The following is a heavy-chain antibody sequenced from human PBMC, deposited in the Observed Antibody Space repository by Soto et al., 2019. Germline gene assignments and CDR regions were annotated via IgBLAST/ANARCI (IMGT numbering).Heavy chain of an antibody. CDR2: ST. V-gene: IGHV3-23*01. Sequence: STYYADSVKGRFTISRDNSKNTLYLQMNSLRAEDTAVYHCAKVYGSGSLPLLFDYWGQGTLVTVSS. D-gene: IGHD3-10*01. J-gene: IGHJ4*02. CDR3: AKVYGSGSLPLLFDY.